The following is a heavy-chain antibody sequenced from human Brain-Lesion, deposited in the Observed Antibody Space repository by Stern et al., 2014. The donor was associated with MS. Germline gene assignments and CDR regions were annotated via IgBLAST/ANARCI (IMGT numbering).Heavy chain of an antibody. CDR2: IGWNSVTI. CDR1: GFTFDDYA. D-gene: IGHD1-14*01. Sequence: EVQLVESGGDLVQPGRSLRLSCAAFGFTFDDYAMHWVRQAPGKGLEWVAGIGWNSVTIGYADSVKGRFTTSRDNAYSSLYLQMNSLRPEDTALYYCARDITGSSAYFAYWGQGTLVTVSS. J-gene: IGHJ4*02. CDR3: ARDITGSSAYFAY. V-gene: IGHV3-9*01.